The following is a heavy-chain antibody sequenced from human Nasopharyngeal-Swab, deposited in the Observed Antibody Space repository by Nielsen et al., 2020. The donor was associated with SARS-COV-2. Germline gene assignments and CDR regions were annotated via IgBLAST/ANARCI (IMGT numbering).Heavy chain of an antibody. CDR2: IYYSGST. J-gene: IGHJ4*02. CDR3: ARVVVVAGTRRYFDY. Sequence: WIRQPPGKGLEWIGSIYYSGSTYYNPSLKSRVTISVDTSKNQFSLKLSSVTAADTAVYYCARVVVVAGTRRYFDYWGQGTLVTVSS. D-gene: IGHD6-19*01. V-gene: IGHV4-39*01.